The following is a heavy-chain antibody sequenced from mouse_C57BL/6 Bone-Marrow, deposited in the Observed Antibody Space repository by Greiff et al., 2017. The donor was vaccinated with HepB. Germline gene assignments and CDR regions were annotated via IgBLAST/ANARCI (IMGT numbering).Heavy chain of an antibody. CDR2: IYPGSGST. J-gene: IGHJ2*01. V-gene: IGHV1-55*01. Sequence: QVQLQQSGAELVKPGASVKMSCKASGYTFTSYWITWVKQRPGQGLVWIGDIYPGSGSTNYNEKFKSKATLTVDTSSSTAYMQLSSLTSEDSAVYYCARYYGSSYGFWGRGTTITVTS. CDR1: GYTFTSYW. D-gene: IGHD1-1*01. CDR3: ARYYGSSYGF.